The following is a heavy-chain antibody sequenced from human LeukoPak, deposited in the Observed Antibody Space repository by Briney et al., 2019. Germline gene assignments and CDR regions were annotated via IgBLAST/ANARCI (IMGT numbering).Heavy chain of an antibody. CDR1: GGSISSSSYY. CDR2: IYYSGST. V-gene: IGHV4-39*01. D-gene: IGHD4-17*01. Sequence: SETLSLTCTVSGGSISSSSYYWGWIRQPPGKGLEWIGSIYYSGSTYYNPSLKSRVTISVDTSKNQFSLKLSSVTAADTAVYYCARHPYVTTVTRYFDYWGQGTLVTVSP. CDR3: ARHPYVTTVTRYFDY. J-gene: IGHJ4*02.